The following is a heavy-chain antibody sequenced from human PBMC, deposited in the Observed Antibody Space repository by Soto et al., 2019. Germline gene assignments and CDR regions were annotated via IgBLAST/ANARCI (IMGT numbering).Heavy chain of an antibody. CDR3: AKDHIRALVRGYFDY. CDR1: GFTFSSYG. CDR2: ISYDGSNK. D-gene: IGHD2-21*01. J-gene: IGHJ4*02. Sequence: GGSLRLSCAASGFTFSSYGTHWVRQAPGKGLEWVAVISYDGSNKYYADSVKGRFTISRDNSKNTLYLQMNSLRAEDTAVYYCAKDHIRALVRGYFDYWGQGTLVTVSS. V-gene: IGHV3-30*18.